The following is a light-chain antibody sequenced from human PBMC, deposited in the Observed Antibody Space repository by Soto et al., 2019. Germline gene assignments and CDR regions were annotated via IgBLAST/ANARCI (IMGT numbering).Light chain of an antibody. CDR2: DAS. V-gene: IGKV3-11*01. CDR1: QSVSFN. Sequence: IVMTQSPATLSVSPGERATLSCRASQSVSFNLAWYQQKPGQAPRLLIYDASNRATGIPARFSGSGSGTDFTLTISSLEPEDFAVYYCQQRSNWPLTFGGGTKVDI. CDR3: QQRSNWPLT. J-gene: IGKJ4*01.